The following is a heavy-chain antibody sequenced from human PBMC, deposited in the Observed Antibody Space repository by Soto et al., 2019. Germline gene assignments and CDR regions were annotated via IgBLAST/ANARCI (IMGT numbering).Heavy chain of an antibody. CDR1: GDSVSSNSAA. J-gene: IGHJ6*02. V-gene: IGHV6-1*01. CDR2: TYYRSKWYN. D-gene: IGHD6-6*01. Sequence: PSQTLSLTCDISGDSVSSNSAAWNWIRQSPSRGLEWLGRTYYRSKWYNDYAVSVKSRITINPDTSKNQFSLQLNSVTPEDTAVYYCARDHVAARSDYYYYYGMDVWGQGTTVTVSS. CDR3: ARDHVAARSDYYYYYGMDV.